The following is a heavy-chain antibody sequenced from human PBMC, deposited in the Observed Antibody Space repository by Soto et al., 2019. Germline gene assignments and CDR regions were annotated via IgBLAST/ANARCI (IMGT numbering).Heavy chain of an antibody. J-gene: IGHJ6*02. CDR2: MNPNSGNT. D-gene: IGHD3-3*01. Sequence: ASVKVSCKASGYTFTSYDINWVRQATGQGLEWMGWMNPNSGNTGYAQKFQGRVTMTRNTSISTAYMELSSLRSEDTAVYYCARGRSMRPGITTFGVVSPRYYYYGMDVWGQGTTVTVSS. V-gene: IGHV1-8*01. CDR1: GYTFTSYD. CDR3: ARGRSMRPGITTFGVVSPRYYYYGMDV.